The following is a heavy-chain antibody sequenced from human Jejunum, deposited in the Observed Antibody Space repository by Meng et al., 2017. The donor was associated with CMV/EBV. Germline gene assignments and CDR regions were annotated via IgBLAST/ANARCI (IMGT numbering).Heavy chain of an antibody. D-gene: IGHD3-3*01. CDR3: AREQMGAWSGYFDY. Sequence: SGLRVSDNYMVWVRQVAGKGLQWVSTLYTGGSAHYAPSVEGRFTISKDNSNNMVYLQMNSLGAEDTAVYYCAREQMGAWSGYFDYWGQGVLVTVSS. V-gene: IGHV3-53*01. CDR2: LYTGGSA. J-gene: IGHJ4*02. CDR1: GLRVSDNY.